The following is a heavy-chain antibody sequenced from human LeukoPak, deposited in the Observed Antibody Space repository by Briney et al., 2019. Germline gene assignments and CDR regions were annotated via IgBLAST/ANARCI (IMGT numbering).Heavy chain of an antibody. Sequence: GGSLRLSCAASGFTFSSYWTHWVRQTPGKGLVWVSRINGDGSRISYADSVKGRLTISRDNDKNTLYLQMNSLRAEDTAVYYCARDRYYGSGTYLAYYYMDVWGKGTTVTISS. J-gene: IGHJ6*03. CDR2: INGDGSRI. CDR3: ARDRYYGSGTYLAYYYMDV. V-gene: IGHV3-74*01. D-gene: IGHD3-10*01. CDR1: GFTFSSYW.